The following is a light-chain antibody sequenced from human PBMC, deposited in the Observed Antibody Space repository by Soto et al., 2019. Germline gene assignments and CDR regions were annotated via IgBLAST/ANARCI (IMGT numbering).Light chain of an antibody. V-gene: IGLV1-44*01. CDR2: SNI. CDR3: AAWDDSMDAYV. Sequence: QSALTHPPSASRSPGHRVTISFSGSISDIGSNPVNWYQQLPGTAPKLFIYSNIQRPSGVPDRSSGSKSGTSPSLTISGLKSEDEADYYCAAWDDSMDAYVFGTWTKVTVL. CDR1: ISDIGSNP. J-gene: IGLJ1*01.